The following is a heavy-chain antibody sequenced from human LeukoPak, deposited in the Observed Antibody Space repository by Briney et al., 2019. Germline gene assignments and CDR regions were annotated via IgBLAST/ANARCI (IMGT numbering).Heavy chain of an antibody. V-gene: IGHV3-11*04. CDR1: GFTFSDYY. CDR3: AREGREQWLARLNYMDV. J-gene: IGHJ6*03. Sequence: GGSLRLSCAASGFTFSDYYMSWIRQAPGKGLEWVSYISSSGSTIDYADSVKGRFTISRDNAKNSLYLQMNSLRAEDTAVYYCAREGREQWLARLNYMDVWGKGTTVTVSS. D-gene: IGHD6-19*01. CDR2: ISSSGSTI.